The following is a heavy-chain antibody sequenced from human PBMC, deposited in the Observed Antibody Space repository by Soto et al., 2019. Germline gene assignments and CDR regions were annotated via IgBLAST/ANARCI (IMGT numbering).Heavy chain of an antibody. D-gene: IGHD3-3*01. CDR3: AVWWSGSRQGFDP. CDR1: GGSISSGDYY. J-gene: IGHJ5*02. V-gene: IGHV4-31*01. Sequence: QVQLQESGPGLVKPSQTLSLTCTVSGGSISSGDYYWSWIRQHPGKGLEWIGYIYYSGSTYYNPSLKAPVTISVYTFKSRLSLELSAAIAAGTAGDYGAVWWSGSRQGFDPWGQGTLVTVSS. CDR2: IYYSGST.